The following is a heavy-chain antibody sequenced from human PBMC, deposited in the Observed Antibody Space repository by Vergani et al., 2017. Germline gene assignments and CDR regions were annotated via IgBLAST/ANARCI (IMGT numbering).Heavy chain of an antibody. CDR3: IRHFWSGYYDSLGMDV. CDR2: IYHNGGT. D-gene: IGHD3-3*02. V-gene: IGHV4-30-4*01. J-gene: IGHJ6*03. Sequence: QVQLQASGPGLVKPSQTLSLTCTVSGGSMNSGDFYWSWIRQPPGMGLEWIAYIYHNGGTYYNPALRRRVTISLDTSQNQFSLKMSSVTAADTAVYYCIRHFWSGYYDSLGMDVWGKGTTVTVAS. CDR1: GGSMNSGDFY.